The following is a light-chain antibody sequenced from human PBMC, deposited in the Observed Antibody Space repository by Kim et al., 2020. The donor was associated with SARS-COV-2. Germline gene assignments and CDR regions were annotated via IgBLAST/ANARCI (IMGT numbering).Light chain of an antibody. V-gene: IGKV3-15*01. Sequence: PGERATFSCRASQTVSRNVAWYQQKPGQAPRLLVYGASTRATGIPARFSGSGSGTEFTLTISSLQSEDFAVYFCHQYNYWPAGTFGPGTKVDIK. CDR3: HQYNYWPAGT. CDR2: GAS. CDR1: QTVSRN. J-gene: IGKJ1*01.